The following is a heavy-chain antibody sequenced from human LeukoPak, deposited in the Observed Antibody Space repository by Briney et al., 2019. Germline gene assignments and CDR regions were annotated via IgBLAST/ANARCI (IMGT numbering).Heavy chain of an antibody. J-gene: IGHJ6*02. V-gene: IGHV3-30*14. CDR3: ARAMVRGVIKYHGMDV. CDR1: GFTFSSYA. CDR2: ISYDGSNK. D-gene: IGHD3-10*01. Sequence: TGRSLRLSCAASGFTFSSYAMHWVRQAPGKGLEWVAVISYDGSNKYYADSVKGRFTISRENAKNSLYLQMNSLRAGDTAVYYCARAMVRGVIKYHGMDVWGQGTTVTVSS.